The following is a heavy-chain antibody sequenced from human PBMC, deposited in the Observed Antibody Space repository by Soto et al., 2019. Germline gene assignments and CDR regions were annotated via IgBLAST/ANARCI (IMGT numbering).Heavy chain of an antibody. Sequence: EVQLVESGGGLVQPGGSLRLSCAASGFTFSSYAMHWVRQAPGQGLEYASAISTDGGITYYANSVKGRFTIYRDNSKKTMYLQMGSLRAEDMGVYYCARGEINPRIPSPMPDSWGQGPQVAVSS. V-gene: IGHV3-64*01. CDR3: ARGEINPRIPSPMPDS. CDR1: GFTFSSYA. J-gene: IGHJ4*02. D-gene: IGHD2-2*01. CDR2: ISTDGGIT.